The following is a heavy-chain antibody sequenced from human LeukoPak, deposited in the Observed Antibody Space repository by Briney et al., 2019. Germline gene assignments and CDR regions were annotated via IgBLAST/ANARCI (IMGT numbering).Heavy chain of an antibody. Sequence: SETLSLTCTVSGGSISSYYWSWIRQPAGKGLEWIGYIYYSGSTNYNPSLKSRVTISVDTSKNQFSLKLSSVTAADTAVYYCARSPGYYDILTGHPNWFDPWGQGTLVTVSS. CDR1: GGSISSYY. CDR3: ARSPGYYDILTGHPNWFDP. CDR2: IYYSGST. V-gene: IGHV4-59*01. J-gene: IGHJ5*02. D-gene: IGHD3-9*01.